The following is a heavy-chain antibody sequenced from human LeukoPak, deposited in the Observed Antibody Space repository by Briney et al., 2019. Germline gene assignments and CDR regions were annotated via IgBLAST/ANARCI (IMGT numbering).Heavy chain of an antibody. J-gene: IGHJ4*02. V-gene: IGHV4-34*01. CDR3: ARGKPGIAALRARGYFDY. Sequence: SETLSLTCAVYGGSFSGYYWSWIRRPPGKGLEWIGEINHSGSTNYNPSLKSRVTISVDTSKNQFSLKPSSVTAADTAVYYCARGKPGIAALRARGYFDYWGQGTLVTVSS. CDR2: INHSGST. D-gene: IGHD6-13*01. CDR1: GGSFSGYY.